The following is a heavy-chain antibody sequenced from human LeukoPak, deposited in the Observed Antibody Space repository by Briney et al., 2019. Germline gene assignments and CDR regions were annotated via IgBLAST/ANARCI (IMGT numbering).Heavy chain of an antibody. CDR1: GGSISSSSSY. D-gene: IGHD3-22*01. V-gene: IGHV4-39*01. CDR3: ARRPNYYDSSGPSSPFDY. CDR2: IYYSGST. Sequence: PSETLSLTCTVSGGSISSSSSYWGWIRQPPGKGLEWIGSIYYSGSTYYSPSLKSRVTLSVDTSKNQFSLKLSSVTAADTAVYYCARRPNYYDSSGPSSPFDYWGQGTLVTVSS. J-gene: IGHJ4*02.